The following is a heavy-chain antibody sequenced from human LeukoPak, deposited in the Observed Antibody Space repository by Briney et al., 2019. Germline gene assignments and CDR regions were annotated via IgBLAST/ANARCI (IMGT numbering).Heavy chain of an antibody. CDR3: AREGGPYRPLDY. Sequence: SETLSLTCGVSGGSITNTNYWTWVRQPPGKGLEWIGEVNLQGSTNYNPSLMGRVAIPVDKSENHISLQLTSVTAADTAVYYCAREGGPYRPLDYSGQGTLVTVSS. CDR1: GGSITNTNY. J-gene: IGHJ4*02. V-gene: IGHV4-4*02. CDR2: VNLQGST.